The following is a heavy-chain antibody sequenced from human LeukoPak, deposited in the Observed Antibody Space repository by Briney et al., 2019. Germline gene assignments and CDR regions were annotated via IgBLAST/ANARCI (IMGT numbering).Heavy chain of an antibody. CDR3: AKGPIQDYGDFYFDY. CDR1: GFTFLNFV. D-gene: IGHD4-17*01. Sequence: GGSLRHSFASSGFTFLNFVIHWVRQAPGKGREWVAYIQFHGASRFYADSVKGPFTISRDNSKNTLYLQMNNLSPDDTAVYYCAKGPIQDYGDFYFDYWGQGALVTVSP. CDR2: IQFHGASR. V-gene: IGHV3-30*02. J-gene: IGHJ4*02.